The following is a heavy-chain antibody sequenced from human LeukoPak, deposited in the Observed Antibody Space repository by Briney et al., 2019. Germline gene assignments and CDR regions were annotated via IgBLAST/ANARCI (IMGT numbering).Heavy chain of an antibody. Sequence: SETLSLTCTVSGGSISSYYWSWIRQPPGKRLEWIGYIYYSGSTNYNPSLKSRVTISVDTSKNQFSLKLSSVTAADTAVYYCARVGAFWGSITFDYWGQGTLVTVSS. CDR3: ARVGAFWGSITFDY. CDR1: GGSISSYY. D-gene: IGHD7-27*01. V-gene: IGHV4-59*01. J-gene: IGHJ4*02. CDR2: IYYSGST.